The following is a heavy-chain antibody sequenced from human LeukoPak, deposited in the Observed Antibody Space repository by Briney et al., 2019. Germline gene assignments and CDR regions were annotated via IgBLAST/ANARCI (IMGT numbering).Heavy chain of an antibody. J-gene: IGHJ4*02. V-gene: IGHV1-18*01. Sequence: ASVKVSCKASGYTFTSYGISWVRQAPGQGLEWKGWISAYNGNTNYAQKLQGRVTMTTDTSTSTAYMELRSLRSDDTAVYYCARVLVEWLIPHYFDYWGQGALVTVSS. CDR3: ARVLVEWLIPHYFDY. CDR1: GYTFTSYG. D-gene: IGHD6-19*01. CDR2: ISAYNGNT.